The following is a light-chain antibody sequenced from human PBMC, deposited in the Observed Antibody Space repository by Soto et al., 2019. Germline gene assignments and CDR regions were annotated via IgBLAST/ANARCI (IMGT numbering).Light chain of an antibody. Sequence: EIVLTQSPGTLSVSPGERATLSCRASQRVGSNLAWYQQKPGQAPRLLIYAASTRATGIPARFSGSGSGTEFTLTISRLQSEDFAVYYCQQYDNWPPLTFGGGTRVYIK. J-gene: IGKJ4*01. CDR2: AAS. CDR3: QQYDNWPPLT. V-gene: IGKV3-15*01. CDR1: QRVGSN.